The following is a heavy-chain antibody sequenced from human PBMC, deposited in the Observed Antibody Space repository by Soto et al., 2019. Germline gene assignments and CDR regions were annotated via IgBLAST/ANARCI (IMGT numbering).Heavy chain of an antibody. CDR1: GFTFSSYS. CDR2: ISSSSSTI. D-gene: IGHD3-10*01. Sequence: GGSLRLSCAASGFTFSSYSMNWVRQAPGKGLEGVSYISSSSSTISYADSVKGRLTISRDNAKNSLYLQMNSLRDEDTAVYYCARVSSGSYLDPIYYYYGMDVWGQGTTVTVSS. V-gene: IGHV3-48*02. CDR3: ARVSSGSYLDPIYYYYGMDV. J-gene: IGHJ6*02.